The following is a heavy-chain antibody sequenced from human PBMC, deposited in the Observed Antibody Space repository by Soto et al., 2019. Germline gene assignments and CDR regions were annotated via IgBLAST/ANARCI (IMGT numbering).Heavy chain of an antibody. CDR3: ARVLGDYPRENFDY. Sequence: GGSLRLSCAASGFTFSSYWMSWVRQAPGKGLEWVANIKQDGSEKYYVDSVKGRFTISRDNAKNSLYLQMNSLRAEDTAVYYCARVLGDYPRENFDYWGQGTLVTVSS. D-gene: IGHD4-17*01. CDR1: GFTFSSYW. J-gene: IGHJ4*02. V-gene: IGHV3-7*05. CDR2: IKQDGSEK.